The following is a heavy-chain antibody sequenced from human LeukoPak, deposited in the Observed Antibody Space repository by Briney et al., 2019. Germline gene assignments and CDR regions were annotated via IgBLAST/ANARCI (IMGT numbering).Heavy chain of an antibody. V-gene: IGHV3-23*01. CDR2: ISVSGGST. J-gene: IGHJ4*02. Sequence: GGSLRLSCAASGFTFSSYAMSWVRQAPGKGLEWVSVISVSGGSTYYADSVKGRFTISRNNSNNTLYLQMNSLRAEDTAVYYCAKRVEVAATYYYFDYWGQGTLVTVSS. CDR3: AKRVEVAATYYYFDY. D-gene: IGHD2-15*01. CDR1: GFTFSSYA.